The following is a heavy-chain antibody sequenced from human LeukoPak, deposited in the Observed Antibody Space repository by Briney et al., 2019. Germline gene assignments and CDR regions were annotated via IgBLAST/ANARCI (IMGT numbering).Heavy chain of an antibody. CDR1: GGSISSSSYY. D-gene: IGHD7-27*01. Sequence: PSETLSLTCTVSGGSISSSSYYWGWIRQPPGKGLEWIGSIYYSGSTYYNPSLKSRVTISVDTSKNQFSLKLSSVTAADTAVYYCAGHSPWVYYFDYWGQGTLVTVSS. CDR3: AGHSPWVYYFDY. J-gene: IGHJ4*02. V-gene: IGHV4-39*01. CDR2: IYYSGST.